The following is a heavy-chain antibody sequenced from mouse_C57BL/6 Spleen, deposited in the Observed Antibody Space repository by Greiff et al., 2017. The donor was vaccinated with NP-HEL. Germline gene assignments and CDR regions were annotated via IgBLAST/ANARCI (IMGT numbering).Heavy chain of an antibody. CDR3: ASDYGNYGYFDV. J-gene: IGHJ1*03. V-gene: IGHV1-52*01. CDR2: IDPSDSET. Sequence: QVQLQQPGAELVRPGSSVKLSCKASGYTFTSYWMHWVKQRPIQGLEWIGNIDPSDSETHYNQKFKDKATLTVDKSSSTAYMQLSSLTSEDSAVYYCASDYGNYGYFDVWGTGTTVTVSS. CDR1: GYTFTSYW. D-gene: IGHD2-1*01.